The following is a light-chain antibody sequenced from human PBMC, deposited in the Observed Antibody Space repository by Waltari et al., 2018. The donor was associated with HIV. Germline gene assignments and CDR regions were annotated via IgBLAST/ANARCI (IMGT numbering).Light chain of an antibody. Sequence: QSSLTQPASVSGSPGQSITIPCTGTSSDVGAYDYVPWYQQLPGKVPKLLIYDVYMRPSRISNRFSGSKSGNTASLTISGLRDEDEADYYCASFTSGRLNVFGTGTKVTVL. CDR3: ASFTSGRLNV. V-gene: IGLV2-14*03. CDR1: SSDVGAYDY. CDR2: DVY. J-gene: IGLJ1*01.